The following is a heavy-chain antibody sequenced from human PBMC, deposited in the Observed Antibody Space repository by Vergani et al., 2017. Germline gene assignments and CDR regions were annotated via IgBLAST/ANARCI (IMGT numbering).Heavy chain of an antibody. CDR2: ISYDGSNK. D-gene: IGHD6-13*01. J-gene: IGHJ4*02. Sequence: QVQLVESGGGVVQPGRSLRLSCAASGFTFSNYGIHWVRQAPGKGVEWVAGISYDGSNKYYADSVKGRFTISRDNSKNTLYLRMNSLRVEDTAVYYCARDRAAATYYFDSWGQGTLVTVSS. CDR3: ARDRAAATYYFDS. CDR1: GFTFSNYG. V-gene: IGHV3-30*03.